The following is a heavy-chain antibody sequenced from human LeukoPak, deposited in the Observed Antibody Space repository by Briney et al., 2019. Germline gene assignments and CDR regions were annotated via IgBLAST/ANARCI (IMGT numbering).Heavy chain of an antibody. D-gene: IGHD2-21*02. J-gene: IGHJ3*02. CDR2: IYYCGST. Sequence: SETLSLTCTVSGGSISSYYWSWIRQPPGKGLEWIGYIYYCGSTNYNPSLKSRVTISVDTSKNQFSLKLSSVTAADTAVYYCARQFGVAYCGGDCSLGGFDIWGQGTMVTVSS. V-gene: IGHV4-59*08. CDR1: GGSISSYY. CDR3: ARQFGVAYCGGDCSLGGFDI.